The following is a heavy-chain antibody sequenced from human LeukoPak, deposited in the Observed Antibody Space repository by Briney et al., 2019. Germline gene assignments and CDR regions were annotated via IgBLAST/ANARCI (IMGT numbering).Heavy chain of an antibody. CDR3: ARVEYYDFWSGYYI. CDR2: MNPNSGNT. J-gene: IGHJ4*02. CDR1: GYTFTSYD. V-gene: IGHV1-8*01. Sequence: ASVKVSCKASGYTFTSYDINWVRQATGQGLEWMGWMNPNSGNTGYAQKFQGRVTMTRDTSISTAYMELSRLRSDDTAVYYCARVEYYDFWSGYYIWGQGTLVTVSS. D-gene: IGHD3-3*01.